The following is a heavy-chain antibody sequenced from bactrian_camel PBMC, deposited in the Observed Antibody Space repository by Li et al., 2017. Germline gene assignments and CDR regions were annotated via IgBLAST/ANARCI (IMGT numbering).Heavy chain of an antibody. D-gene: IGHD3*01. Sequence: VQLVESGGGSVQAGGSLRLSCAASGYTYNRNCMAWFRQAPGKEREAVAAHYTGTATTYVADSVKGRFAISEDNAKNTLYLQMHSLKPDDSAMYYCARGLYSSCGATPSISIFDVWGPGTQVTVS. CDR1: GYTYNRNC. J-gene: IGHJ4*01. CDR3: ARGLYSSCGATPSISIFDV. V-gene: IGHV3S1*01. CDR2: HYTGTATT.